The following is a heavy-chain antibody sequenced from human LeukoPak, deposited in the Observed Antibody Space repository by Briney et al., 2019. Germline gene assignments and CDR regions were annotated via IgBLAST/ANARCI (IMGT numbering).Heavy chain of an antibody. CDR3: ARCPRKRWIQLWLQRDY. J-gene: IGHJ6*04. CDR2: INHSGST. Sequence: SETLSLTCAVYGGSFSGYYWSWIRQPPGKGLEWIGEINHSGSTNYNPSLKSRVTISVDTSKNQFSLKLSSVTAADTAVYYCARCPRKRWIQLWLQRDYWGKGTTVTISS. V-gene: IGHV4-34*01. CDR1: GGSFSGYY. D-gene: IGHD5-18*01.